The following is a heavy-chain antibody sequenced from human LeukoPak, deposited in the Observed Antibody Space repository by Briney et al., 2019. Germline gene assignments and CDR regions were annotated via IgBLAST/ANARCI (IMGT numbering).Heavy chain of an antibody. CDR1: GFTFSSYS. D-gene: IGHD2-2*01. J-gene: IGHJ4*02. Sequence: PAGSLTLSCAASGFTFSSYSMNWVRHAPGKGLEWVSSISSSSSYIYYADSVKGRFTISTDNAKTSLYLQMNRLRAEDTAVYYCARARCSSTSCSFDYWGQGTLVTVSS. V-gene: IGHV3-21*01. CDR2: ISSSSSYI. CDR3: ARARCSSTSCSFDY.